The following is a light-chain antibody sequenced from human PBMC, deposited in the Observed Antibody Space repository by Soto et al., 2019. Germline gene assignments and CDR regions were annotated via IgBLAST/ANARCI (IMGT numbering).Light chain of an antibody. V-gene: IGKV3-20*01. CDR2: GAS. Sequence: ETVLTQSPGTLSLSPGERATLSCRARQSVGRNYLAWYRQKRGQAPRLLIHGASSRATGIPDRFSGSGSGTDFTLTISRLEPEDFAVYYCQQYASSPLTFGGGTKVEIK. J-gene: IGKJ4*01. CDR1: QSVGRNY. CDR3: QQYASSPLT.